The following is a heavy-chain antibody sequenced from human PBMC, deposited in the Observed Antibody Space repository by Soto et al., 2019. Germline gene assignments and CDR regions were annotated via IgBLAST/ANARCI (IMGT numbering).Heavy chain of an antibody. CDR3: AKDGGSSYYYYMDV. D-gene: IGHD2-15*01. J-gene: IGHJ6*03. CDR2: IGSSGGNT. V-gene: IGHV3-23*01. CDR1: GFTFSSYT. Sequence: EVQLLESGGGLVHPGGSLRLSCAASGFTFSSYTMTWVRQAPGKGLEWVAAIGSSGGNTDYADSVKGRFTISRDNSKNTLYLQMISLRAEDTAVYDCAKDGGSSYYYYMDVWGKGTTLTVSS.